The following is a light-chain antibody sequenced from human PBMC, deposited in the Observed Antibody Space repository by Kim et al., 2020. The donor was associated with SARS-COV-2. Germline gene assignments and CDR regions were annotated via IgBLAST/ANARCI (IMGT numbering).Light chain of an antibody. CDR2: GAS. CDR3: QQYNNWPLT. Sequence: EILMTQSPATLSVSPGERATLSCRASKSVSSNLAWYQQKPGQAPRLLIYGASTRATGIPARFSGSGSGTEFTLTISSLQSEDFAVYYCQQYNNWPLTFGGGTKVDIK. J-gene: IGKJ4*01. V-gene: IGKV3-15*01. CDR1: KSVSSN.